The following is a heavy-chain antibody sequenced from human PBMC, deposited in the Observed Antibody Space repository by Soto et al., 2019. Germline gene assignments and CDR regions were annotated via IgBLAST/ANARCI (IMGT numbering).Heavy chain of an antibody. CDR2: IYWDDDK. CDR1: GFSLSTSGVG. CDR3: AHSPIDYIWGSYRYTPPFYMDV. J-gene: IGHJ6*03. V-gene: IGHV2-5*02. D-gene: IGHD3-16*02. Sequence: SGPTLVNPTQTLTLTCTFSGFSLSTSGVGVGWIRQPPGKALEWLALIYWDDDKRYSPSLKSRLTITKDTSKNQVVLTMTNMDPVDTATYYCAHSPIDYIWGSYRYTPPFYMDVWGKGTTVTVSS.